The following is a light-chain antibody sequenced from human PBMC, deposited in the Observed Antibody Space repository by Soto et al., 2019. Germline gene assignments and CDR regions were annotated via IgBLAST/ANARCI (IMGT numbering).Light chain of an antibody. Sequence: QSVLTQPPSASGTPGQSVTISCSGSTYNIGTNTVNWYQQLPGTAPNLLIYTNNQRPSGVPDRFSCSKSGTSASLAISGLQSEDEADYYCAAWDASLNGVVFGGGTKVTVL. CDR2: TNN. CDR3: AAWDASLNGVV. CDR1: TYNIGTNT. V-gene: IGLV1-44*01. J-gene: IGLJ2*01.